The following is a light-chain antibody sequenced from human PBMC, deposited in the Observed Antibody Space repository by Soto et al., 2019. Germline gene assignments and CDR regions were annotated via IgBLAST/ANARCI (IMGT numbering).Light chain of an antibody. CDR3: LQHNSYPWT. CDR2: KTS. CDR1: QSISTW. Sequence: DIQMTQSPSTLSASVGDRVTITCRASQSISTWLAWYQQKPGKAPKLLIYKTSTLESGVPSRFSGSGSGTEFSLTISSLQPEDFATYYCLQHNSYPWTFGQGTKVDI. V-gene: IGKV1-5*03. J-gene: IGKJ1*01.